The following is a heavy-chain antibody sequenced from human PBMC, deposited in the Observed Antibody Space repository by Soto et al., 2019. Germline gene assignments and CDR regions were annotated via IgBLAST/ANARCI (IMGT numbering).Heavy chain of an antibody. Sequence: SETLSLTCTVSGDSTSYYYWSWIRVAPGKGLEWIGSVYYSGSTNYNPSLKSRVTISVDTSKNQFSLKLSSVTAADTAVYYCARSRPSKAARPYYFDYWGQGTLVTVSS. J-gene: IGHJ4*02. V-gene: IGHV4-59*01. CDR2: VYYSGST. D-gene: IGHD6-6*01. CDR1: GDSTSYYY. CDR3: ARSRPSKAARPYYFDY.